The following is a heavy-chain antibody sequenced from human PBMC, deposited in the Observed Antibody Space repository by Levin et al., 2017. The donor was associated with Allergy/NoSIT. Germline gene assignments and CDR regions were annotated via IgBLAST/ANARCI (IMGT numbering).Heavy chain of an antibody. V-gene: IGHV3-30*18. CDR2: ISYDGSNK. Sequence: PGGSLRLSCAASGFTFSSYGMHWVRQAPGKGLEWVAVISYDGSNKYYADSVKGRFTISRDNSKNTLYLQMNSLRAEDTAVYYCAKQSTIFGVVMGMDVWGQGTTVTVSS. CDR1: GFTFSSYG. D-gene: IGHD3-3*01. CDR3: AKQSTIFGVVMGMDV. J-gene: IGHJ6*02.